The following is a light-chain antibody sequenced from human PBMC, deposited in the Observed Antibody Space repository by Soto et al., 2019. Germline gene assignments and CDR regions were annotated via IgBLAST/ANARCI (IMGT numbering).Light chain of an antibody. CDR3: QQYNNWPPAWT. CDR1: QSVSSN. J-gene: IGKJ1*01. V-gene: IGKV3-15*01. CDR2: GAS. Sequence: EIVMTHSTATLYVSQVERSTLSCRANQSVSSNLAWYQQRPGQSPRLLIYGASTRATGIPARFSGSGSGTQFTLTISSLQSEDFAVYYCQQYNNWPPAWTFGQGTKVDI.